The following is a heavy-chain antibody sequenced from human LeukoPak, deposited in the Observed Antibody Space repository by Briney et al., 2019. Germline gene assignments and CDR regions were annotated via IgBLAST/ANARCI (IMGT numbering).Heavy chain of an antibody. CDR2: IYYSGST. D-gene: IGHD3-16*01. Sequence: SETLSLTCTVSGGSISTYYGDWIRQAPGKGLEWIGYIYYSGSTNYNPSLKSRVTMSVDTSRNQFSLKLSSVTAADTAVYYCVRAADTFGMDVWGQGTTVTVSS. V-gene: IGHV4-59*01. J-gene: IGHJ6*02. CDR3: VRAADTFGMDV. CDR1: GGSISTYY.